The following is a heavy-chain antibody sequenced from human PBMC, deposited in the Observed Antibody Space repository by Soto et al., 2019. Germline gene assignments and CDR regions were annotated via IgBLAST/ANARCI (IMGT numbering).Heavy chain of an antibody. V-gene: IGHV1-3*01. CDR1: GYTFTSYA. CDR3: ASMGYCSSTSCPPVDY. CDR2: INAGNGNT. Sequence: ASVKVSCKASGYTFTSYAMHWVRQAPGQRLEWMGWINAGNGNTKYSQKFQGRVTITRDTSASTAYMELSSLRSEDTAVYYCASMGYCSSTSCPPVDYWGQGTLVTVSS. J-gene: IGHJ4*02. D-gene: IGHD2-2*01.